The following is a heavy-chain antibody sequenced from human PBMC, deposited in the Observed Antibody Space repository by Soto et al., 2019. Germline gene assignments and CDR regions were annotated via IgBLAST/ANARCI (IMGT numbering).Heavy chain of an antibody. D-gene: IGHD2-15*01. V-gene: IGHV4-28*03. Sequence: SETLSLTCAVSGYSISSSNWWGWIRQPPGKGLEWIGYIYYSGSTYYNPSLKSRVTMSVDASKNQFSLKLSSVTAVDTAVYYCATGPRPTHVDYWGQGTLVTVSS. CDR2: IYYSGST. CDR1: GYSISSSNW. J-gene: IGHJ4*02. CDR3: ATGPRPTHVDY.